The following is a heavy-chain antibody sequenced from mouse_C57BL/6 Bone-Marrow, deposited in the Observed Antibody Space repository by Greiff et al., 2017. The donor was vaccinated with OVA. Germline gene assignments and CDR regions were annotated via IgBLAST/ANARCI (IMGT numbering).Heavy chain of an antibody. V-gene: IGHV14-4*01. D-gene: IGHD2-4*01. CDR2: IDPENGDT. CDR1: GFTFKDDY. J-gene: IGHJ3*01. CDR3: TASVYYDDGWFAD. Sequence: VQLQESGAELVRPGASVKLSCTASGFTFKDDYMHWVKQRPEQGLEWIGWIDPENGDTEYTSKFKGKATIPADTSSNTASLQLSSLTSEDAAVYYCTASVYYDDGWFADWGQGTLVTVSA.